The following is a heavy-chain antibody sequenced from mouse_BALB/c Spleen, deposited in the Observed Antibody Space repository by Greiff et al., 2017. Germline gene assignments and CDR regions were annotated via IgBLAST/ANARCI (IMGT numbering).Heavy chain of an antibody. Sequence: QVQLKESGPGLVAPSQSLSITCTVSGFSLTSYGVHWVRQPPGKGLEWLGVIWAGGSTNYNSALMSRLSISKDNSKSQVFLKMNSLQTDDTAMYYCASLPLRSFAYWGQGTLVTVSA. J-gene: IGHJ3*01. V-gene: IGHV2-9*02. CDR2: IWAGGST. CDR3: ASLPLRSFAY. CDR1: GFSLTSYG.